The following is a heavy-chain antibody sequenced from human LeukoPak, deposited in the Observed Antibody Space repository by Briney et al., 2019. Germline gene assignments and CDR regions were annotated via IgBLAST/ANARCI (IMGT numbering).Heavy chain of an antibody. CDR3: ARDMGDYYDSSGNFDY. J-gene: IGHJ4*02. V-gene: IGHV3-7*01. CDR1: GFTFSSYW. D-gene: IGHD3-22*01. CDR2: IKQDGSEK. Sequence: GGSLRLSCAASGFTFSSYWMSWVRQAPGKGLEWVANIKQDGSEKYYVDSVKGRFTISRDNAKNSLYLQMNSLRAEDTAVYYCARDMGDYYDSSGNFDYWGQGTLVTVSS.